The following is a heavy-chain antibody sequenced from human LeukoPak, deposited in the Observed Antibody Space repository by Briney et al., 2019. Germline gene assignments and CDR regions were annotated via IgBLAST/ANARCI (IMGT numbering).Heavy chain of an antibody. CDR2: IKQDGSEK. CDR1: GFTFSSYW. CDR3: ARDRYYDILTGGDY. D-gene: IGHD3-9*01. Sequence: GGSLRLSCAASGFTFSSYWMSWVRQAPGKGLGWVANIKQDGSEKYYGDSVKGRFTISRDNAKNSLYLQMNSLRAEDTAVYYCARDRYYDILTGGDYWGQGTLVTVSS. V-gene: IGHV3-7*01. J-gene: IGHJ4*02.